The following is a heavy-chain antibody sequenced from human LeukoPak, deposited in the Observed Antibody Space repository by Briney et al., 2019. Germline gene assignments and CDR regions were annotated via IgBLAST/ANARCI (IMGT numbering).Heavy chain of an antibody. Sequence: PGASLRLSCAASGFTVTNYAMYWVRQAPGKGLEWVSAISGRDDSTYYADSVKGRITISRDTSKNTLFLQMNSLRAEDTAVYYCAKWGDYDILTGYYDPDYWGQGTLVTVSS. CDR3: AKWGDYDILTGYYDPDY. CDR2: ISGRDDST. D-gene: IGHD3-9*01. J-gene: IGHJ4*02. CDR1: GFTVTNYA. V-gene: IGHV3-23*01.